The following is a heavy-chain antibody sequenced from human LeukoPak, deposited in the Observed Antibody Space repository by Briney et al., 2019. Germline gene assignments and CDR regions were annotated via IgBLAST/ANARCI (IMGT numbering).Heavy chain of an antibody. CDR1: GFTFSSYA. V-gene: IGHV3-23*01. CDR2: ISGGGGST. J-gene: IGHJ3*02. Sequence: GGSLRLSCATSGFTFSSYAMSWVRQAPGKGLEWVSTISGGGGSTWYADSVKGRFTISRDNSKNTLYLQMNSLRAEDTAVYYCAREDTRDAFDIWGQGTMVTVSS. CDR3: AREDTRDAFDI. D-gene: IGHD2-2*01.